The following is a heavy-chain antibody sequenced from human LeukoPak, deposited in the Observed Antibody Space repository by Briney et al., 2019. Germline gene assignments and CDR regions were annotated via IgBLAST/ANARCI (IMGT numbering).Heavy chain of an antibody. CDR2: IYYSGST. CDR3: RSFLAFNWFDP. D-gene: IGHD3-3*02. CDR1: GGSISSYN. Sequence: SETLSLTCTVSGGSISSYNLCWGWQPPGKGLEWIGYIYYSGSTNYNPSLKSRFTISVDTSKNQFSLKLSSVTAADAAVYYCRSFLAFNWFDPWGQGTLVTVSS. V-gene: IGHV4-59*01. J-gene: IGHJ5*02.